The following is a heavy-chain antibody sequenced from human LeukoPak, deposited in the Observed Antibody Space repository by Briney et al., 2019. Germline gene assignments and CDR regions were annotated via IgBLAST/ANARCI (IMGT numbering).Heavy chain of an antibody. Sequence: GESLKISCKGSGYSFTSYWIGWVRQMPGKGLEWMGIIYPGDSDTRYSPSFQGQVTISADKSISTAYLQWSSLKASDTAMYYCARINRFGELLGLPYYGMDVWGQGTTVTVSS. V-gene: IGHV5-51*01. CDR2: IYPGDSDT. CDR1: GYSFTSYW. J-gene: IGHJ6*02. D-gene: IGHD3-10*01. CDR3: ARINRFGELLGLPYYGMDV.